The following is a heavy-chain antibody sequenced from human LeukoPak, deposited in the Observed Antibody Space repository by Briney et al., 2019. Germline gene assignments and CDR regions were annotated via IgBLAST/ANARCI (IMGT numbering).Heavy chain of an antibody. CDR2: IRYDGSNK. J-gene: IGHJ4*02. D-gene: IGHD6-19*01. CDR3: AGILYISGWSIDY. V-gene: IGHV3-30*02. Sequence: GGSLRLSCAASGFTFSSYGMHWVRQAPGKGLEWVAFIRYDGSNKYYADSVKGRFTISRDNAKNSVYLQMNSLRAEDTAVYYCAGILYISGWSIDYWGQGALVTVSS. CDR1: GFTFSSYG.